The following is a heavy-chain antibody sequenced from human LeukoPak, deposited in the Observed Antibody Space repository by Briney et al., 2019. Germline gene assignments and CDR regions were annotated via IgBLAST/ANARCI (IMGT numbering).Heavy chain of an antibody. CDR2: IVPIFGIA. CDR3: AFPRGRSRDGYNWVFDY. Sequence: SVKVSCKASGGTFSSYAISWVRQAPGQGLEWMGRIVPIFGIANYAQKFQGRVTITADKSTSTAYMELSSLRSEDTAVYYCAFPRGRSRDGYNWVFDYWGQGTLVTVSS. D-gene: IGHD5-24*01. J-gene: IGHJ4*02. CDR1: GGTFSSYA. V-gene: IGHV1-69*04.